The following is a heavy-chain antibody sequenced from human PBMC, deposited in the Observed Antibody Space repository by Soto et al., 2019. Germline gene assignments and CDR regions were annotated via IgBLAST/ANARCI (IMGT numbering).Heavy chain of an antibody. CDR2: IYYSGST. D-gene: IGHD1-7*01. CDR1: GGSISSYY. J-gene: IGHJ3*02. Sequence: SETLSLTCTVSGGSISSYYWSWIRQPPGKGLEWIGYIYYSGSTNYNPSLKSRVTISVDTSKNQFSLKLSSVTAADTAVYYCARVMGKTGTVRRLAFDIWGQGTMVTVSS. V-gene: IGHV4-59*01. CDR3: ARVMGKTGTVRRLAFDI.